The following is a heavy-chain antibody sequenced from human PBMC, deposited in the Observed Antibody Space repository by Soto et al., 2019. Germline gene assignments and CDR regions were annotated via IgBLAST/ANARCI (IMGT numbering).Heavy chain of an antibody. CDR2: ISGTGQKT. CDR1: GFTFTNYA. D-gene: IGHD2-15*01. Sequence: EVQLLESGGGLVQPGGSLRLSCAASGFTFTNYAMHWVRQTPGKGLEWVSTISGTGQKTFYADAVKGRFTISRDNSQSTLFVQMSSVEAEDTAVYYCAEGGAAYCSGCTCYHPFDYWGKGTLVTVSS. CDR3: AEGGAAYCSGCTCYHPFDY. V-gene: IGHV3-23*01. J-gene: IGHJ4*02.